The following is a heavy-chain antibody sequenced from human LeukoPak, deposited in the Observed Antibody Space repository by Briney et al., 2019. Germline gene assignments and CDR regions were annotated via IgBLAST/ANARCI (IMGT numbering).Heavy chain of an antibody. CDR2: IRNDGSDK. V-gene: IGHV3-30*02. J-gene: IGHJ4*02. CDR3: ASGSNRVFYY. D-gene: IGHD3-9*01. CDR1: GFTFSSHG. Sequence: GGSLRLSCAASGFTFSSHGMHWVRQAPGKGLEWVAFIRNDGSDKYYADSVKGRFTISRDNSKNTLYLQINSLRVEDTAVYYCASGSNRVFYYWGQGTLVTVSS.